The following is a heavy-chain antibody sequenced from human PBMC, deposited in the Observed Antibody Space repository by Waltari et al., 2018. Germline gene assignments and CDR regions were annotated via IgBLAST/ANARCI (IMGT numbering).Heavy chain of an antibody. CDR1: GFTFSSYW. J-gene: IGHJ5*02. CDR3: ARPGVSSVAHH. Sequence: EVQLVESGGDLVQPGGSLRLSCAASGFTFSSYWMHWVRQAPGKGLVAVSRINRDGNTTSYAASVRGRFTISRDNAKNTLYLQMNSLRAEDTAVYYYARPGVSSVAHHWRQGTLVTVSS. V-gene: IGHV3-74*01. CDR2: INRDGNTT. D-gene: IGHD6-13*01.